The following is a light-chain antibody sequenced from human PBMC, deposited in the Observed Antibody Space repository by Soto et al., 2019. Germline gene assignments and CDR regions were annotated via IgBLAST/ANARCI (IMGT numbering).Light chain of an antibody. CDR1: QAISSA. V-gene: IGKV1-13*02. Sequence: ANQLTQSPSSLSASVGDRVTITCRASQAISSALAWYQQKPGKPPKLLIYDASTLQSGVPSRFSGSGSGTEFTLTISSLQPDDFATYYCQHYNSYSEAFGQGTKVDNK. J-gene: IGKJ1*01. CDR3: QHYNSYSEA. CDR2: DAS.